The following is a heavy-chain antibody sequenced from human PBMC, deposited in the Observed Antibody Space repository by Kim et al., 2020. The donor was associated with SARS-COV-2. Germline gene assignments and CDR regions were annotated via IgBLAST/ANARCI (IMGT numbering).Heavy chain of an antibody. CDR2: IYSGGTSV. CDR1: GFTFSDYA. Sequence: GGSLRLSCAASGFTFSDYAMSWVRQAPGKGLEWVSVIYSGGTSVFYGDSVKGRFTISRDNSKNTLYLQMNSLRAEDTAVYYCAKTQLLPSNYFDYWGQGALVTVSS. D-gene: IGHD4-4*01. V-gene: IGHV3-23*03. CDR3: AKTQLLPSNYFDY. J-gene: IGHJ4*02.